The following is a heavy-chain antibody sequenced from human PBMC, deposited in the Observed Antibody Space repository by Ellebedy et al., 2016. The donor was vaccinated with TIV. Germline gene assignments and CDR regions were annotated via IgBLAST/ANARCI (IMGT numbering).Heavy chain of an antibody. Sequence: AASVKVSCKVSGYTLTELYMHWVRQAPGNGLEWLGGFDPEDDKTIYAEKFKGRVTMTEDTSTDTAYMELSSLRSEDTAVYYCATEKYSYGFGPNWFDPWGQGTLVTVSS. J-gene: IGHJ5*02. CDR1: GYTLTELY. CDR2: FDPEDDKT. CDR3: ATEKYSYGFGPNWFDP. V-gene: IGHV1-24*01. D-gene: IGHD5-18*01.